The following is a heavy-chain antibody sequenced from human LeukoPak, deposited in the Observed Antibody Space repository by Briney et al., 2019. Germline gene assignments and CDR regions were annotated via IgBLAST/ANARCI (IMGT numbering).Heavy chain of an antibody. CDR2: ISTSGKTV. J-gene: IGHJ4*02. Sequence: GGSLRLSCAASGFTFSDYSFHWVRQAPGKGLEWISYISTSGKTVYYADSVKGRFTISRDNAKNSLYLQMNSLRAEDTAVYYCARESDYYDSSGYSYYFDYWGQGTLVTVSS. D-gene: IGHD3-22*01. CDR1: GFTFSDYS. V-gene: IGHV3-48*01. CDR3: ARESDYYDSSGYSYYFDY.